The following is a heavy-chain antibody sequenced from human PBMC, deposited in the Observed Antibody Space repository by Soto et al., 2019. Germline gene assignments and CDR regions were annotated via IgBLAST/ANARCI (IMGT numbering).Heavy chain of an antibody. CDR3: TTDFVFAVHDAFDI. Sequence: GGSLRLSCAASGFTFSNAWMSWVRQAPGKGLEWVGRIKSKTDGGTTDYAAPVKGRFTISRDDSKNTLYLQMNSLKTEDTAVYYCTTDFVFAVHDAFDIWGQGTMVTVSS. CDR2: IKSKTDGGTT. V-gene: IGHV3-15*01. D-gene: IGHD3-3*01. CDR1: GFTFSNAW. J-gene: IGHJ3*02.